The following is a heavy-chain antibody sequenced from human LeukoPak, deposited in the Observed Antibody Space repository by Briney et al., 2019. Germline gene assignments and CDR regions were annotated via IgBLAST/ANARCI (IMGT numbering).Heavy chain of an antibody. V-gene: IGHV4-4*07. CDR2: VYSSGVG. J-gene: IGHJ4*02. CDR1: GGSITGYY. D-gene: IGHD3-22*01. CDR3: AREEFLHEIDSSGYFVY. Sequence: SETLSLTCTVSGGSITGYYWNWIRQPAGQGLEWLGRVYSSGVGNYNPSLTSRVTMSVDTSKNQFSLKLTSLTAADTAVYYCAREEFLHEIDSSGYFVYWGQGALVTVSS.